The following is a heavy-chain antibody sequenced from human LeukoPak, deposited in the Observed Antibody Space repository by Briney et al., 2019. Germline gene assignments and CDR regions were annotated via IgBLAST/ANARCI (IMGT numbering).Heavy chain of an antibody. CDR3: ARERHGYSSSWYDY. CDR1: GGTFSSYA. Sequence: ASVKVSCKASGGTFSSYAISWVRQAPGQGLEWMGGIIPIFGTANYAQKFQGRVTITADKSTSTAYMELSSLRSEDTAVYYCARERHGYSSSWYDYWGQGTLVTVSS. J-gene: IGHJ4*02. D-gene: IGHD6-13*01. CDR2: IIPIFGTA. V-gene: IGHV1-69*06.